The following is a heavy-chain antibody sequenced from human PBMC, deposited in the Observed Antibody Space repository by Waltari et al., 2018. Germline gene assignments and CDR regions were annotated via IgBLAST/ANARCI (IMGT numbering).Heavy chain of an antibody. V-gene: IGHV3-74*01. D-gene: IGHD1-7*01. J-gene: IGHJ3*01. CDR3: ASGNSHAFDL. CDR1: GFTFSSYW. Sequence: EVQLVESGGGLVQPGGFLRVSCTASGFTFSSYWMHWVRQVPGKGLVWVYRIKMDASVTRQADAAKGRFTISRDNAKNTRFLQMNSLRGEDTAVYYCASGNSHAFDLWGQGTMVTVSS. CDR2: IKMDASVT.